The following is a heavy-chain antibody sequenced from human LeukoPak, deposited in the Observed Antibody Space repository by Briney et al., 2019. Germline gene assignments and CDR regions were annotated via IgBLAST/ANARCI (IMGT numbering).Heavy chain of an antibody. CDR2: IYYSGST. CDR3: GRGTRPAAPFDY. V-gene: IGHV4-59*01. CDR1: GGSISSYY. D-gene: IGHD2-2*01. Sequence: SETLSLTCTVSGGSISSYYWSWIRQPPGKGLEWIGYIYYSGSTNYNPSLKSRVTISVDTSKNQFSLKLSSVTAADTAVYYCGRGTRPAAPFDYWGQGTLVTVSS. J-gene: IGHJ4*02.